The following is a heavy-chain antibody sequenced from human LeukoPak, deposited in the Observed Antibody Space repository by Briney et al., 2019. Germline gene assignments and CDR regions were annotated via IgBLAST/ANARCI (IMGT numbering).Heavy chain of an antibody. Sequence: ASVKVSCKVSGYTLTELSMHWVRQAPGKGLEWMGGFDPEDGETIYAQKFQGRVTMTEDTSTDTAHMELSSLRSEDTAVYYCATVYYYGSGTEMYYFDYWGQGTLVTVSS. CDR3: ATVYYYGSGTEMYYFDY. CDR2: FDPEDGET. V-gene: IGHV1-24*01. J-gene: IGHJ4*02. CDR1: GYTLTELS. D-gene: IGHD3-10*01.